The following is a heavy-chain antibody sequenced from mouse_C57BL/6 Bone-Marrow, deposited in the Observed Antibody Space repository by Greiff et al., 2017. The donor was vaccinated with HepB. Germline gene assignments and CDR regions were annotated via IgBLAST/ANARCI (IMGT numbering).Heavy chain of an antibody. D-gene: IGHD1-1*01. V-gene: IGHV5-9-1*02. CDR3: TRDYGSRRGYYFDY. CDR2: ISSGGDYI. Sequence: VKLVESGEGLVKPGGSLKLSCAASGFTFSSYAMSWVRQTPEKRLEWVAYISSGGDYIYYADTVKGRFTISRDNARNTLYLQMSSLKSEDTAMYYCTRDYGSRRGYYFDYWGQGTTLTVSS. CDR1: GFTFSSYA. J-gene: IGHJ2*01.